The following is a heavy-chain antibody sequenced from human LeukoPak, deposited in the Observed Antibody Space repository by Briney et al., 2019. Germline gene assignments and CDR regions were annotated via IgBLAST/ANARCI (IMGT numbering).Heavy chain of an antibody. V-gene: IGHV3-53*01. D-gene: IGHD6-13*01. CDR2: IYTGGST. CDR1: GFIVSGDY. J-gene: IGHJ5*02. Sequence: PGGSLRLSCAASGFIVSGDYMSWVRQAPGKGLEWVSVIYTGGSTYYADSVKGRFTISRDNSKNTLYLQMNSLRAEDTAVYYCAKDRASSSWRNWFDPWGQGTLVTVSS. CDR3: AKDRASSSWRNWFDP.